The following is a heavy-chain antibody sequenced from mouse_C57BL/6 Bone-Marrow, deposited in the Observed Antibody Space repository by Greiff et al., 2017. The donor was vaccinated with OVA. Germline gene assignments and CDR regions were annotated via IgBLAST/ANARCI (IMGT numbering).Heavy chain of an antibody. CDR3: ARNLANWDGAY. Sequence: QVQLQQPGAELVRPGTSVKLSCKASGYTFTSYWMHWVKQRPGQGLEWIGVIDPSDSYTNYNQKFKGKATLTVDTSSSTAYMQPSSLTSEDSAVYYCARNLANWDGAYWGQGTLVTVSA. CDR1: GYTFTSYW. D-gene: IGHD4-1*01. V-gene: IGHV1-59*01. J-gene: IGHJ3*01. CDR2: IDPSDSYT.